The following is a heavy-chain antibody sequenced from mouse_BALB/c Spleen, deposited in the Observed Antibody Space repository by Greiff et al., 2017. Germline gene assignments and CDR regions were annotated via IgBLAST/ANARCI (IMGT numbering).Heavy chain of an antibody. J-gene: IGHJ2*01. CDR3: ARGFYDYDGAYCDY. CDR1: GFTFSSYA. Sequence: DVKLVESGGGLVKPGGSLKLSCAASGFTFSSYAMSWVRQTPEKRLEWVASISSGGSTYYPDSVKGRFTISRDNARNILYLQMSSLRSEDTAMYYCARGFYDYDGAYCDYWGQGTTLTVSA. V-gene: IGHV5-6-5*01. CDR2: ISSGGST. D-gene: IGHD2-4*01.